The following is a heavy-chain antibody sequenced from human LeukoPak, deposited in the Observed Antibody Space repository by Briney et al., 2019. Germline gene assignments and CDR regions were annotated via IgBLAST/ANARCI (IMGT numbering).Heavy chain of an antibody. CDR1: GFTFSSYN. CDR2: ISTSTNYI. J-gene: IGHJ4*02. Sequence: PGGSLRLSCAASGFTFSSYNMNWVRQAPGKGLEWVSSISTSTNYIYYADSVKSRFTISRDNAKNSLYLQMNSLRAEDTAVYYCARGPYCSSASCSFDYWGQGTLVTVSS. D-gene: IGHD2-2*01. V-gene: IGHV3-21*01. CDR3: ARGPYCSSASCSFDY.